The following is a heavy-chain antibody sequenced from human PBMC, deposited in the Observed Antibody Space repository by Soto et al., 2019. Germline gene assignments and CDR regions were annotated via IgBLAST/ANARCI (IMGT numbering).Heavy chain of an antibody. CDR1: GYTFTSND. J-gene: IGHJ4*02. CDR3: AIIAVARGNY. Sequence: ASVKVSCKASGYTFTSNDISWVRQAPGQGLEWMGWISTYNGNTNYAQKLQGRVTMTTDTSTSTAYMELRSLRSDDTAVYYCAIIAVARGNYWGQGTLSPSPQ. V-gene: IGHV1-18*04. CDR2: ISTYNGNT. D-gene: IGHD6-19*01.